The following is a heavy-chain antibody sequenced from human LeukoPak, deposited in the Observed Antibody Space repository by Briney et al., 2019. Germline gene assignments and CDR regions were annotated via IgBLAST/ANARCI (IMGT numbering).Heavy chain of an antibody. J-gene: IGHJ4*02. V-gene: IGHV5-51*01. CDR3: ARLQDTAMVNLDY. CDR1: GYSFTSYW. D-gene: IGHD5-18*01. Sequence: GESLKISCKGSGYSFTSYWIGRVRQMPGKGLEWMGIIYPGDSDTRYSPSFQGQVTISADKSISTAYLQWSSLEASDTAMYYCARLQDTAMVNLDYWGQGTLVTVSS. CDR2: IYPGDSDT.